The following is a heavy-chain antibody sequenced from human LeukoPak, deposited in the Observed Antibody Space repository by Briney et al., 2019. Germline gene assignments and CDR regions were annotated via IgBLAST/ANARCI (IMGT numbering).Heavy chain of an antibody. D-gene: IGHD6-13*01. V-gene: IGHV3-21*01. CDR3: AREKDRPGYSSSWEPMDV. Sequence: GGSLRLSCAASGFTFSIYSINWVRQAPGKGLEWVSSITSSSTYIYYADSVRGRFTISRDNAKNSLYLQMNSLRAEDTAVYYCAREKDRPGYSSSWEPMDVWGKGTTVTVSS. CDR2: ITSSSTYI. J-gene: IGHJ6*03. CDR1: GFTFSIYS.